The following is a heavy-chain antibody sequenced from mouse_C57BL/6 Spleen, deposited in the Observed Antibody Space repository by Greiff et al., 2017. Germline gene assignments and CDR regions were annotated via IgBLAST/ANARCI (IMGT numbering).Heavy chain of an antibody. CDR3: ARRDYYGDAMDY. V-gene: IGHV1-52*01. CDR2: IDPSDSET. CDR1: GYTFTSYW. Sequence: QVQLKQPGAELVRPGSSVKLSCKASGYTFTSYWMHWVKQRPIQGLEWIGNIDPSDSETHYNQKFKDKATLTVDKSSSTAYMQLSSLTSEDSAVYYCARRDYYGDAMDYWGQGTSVTVSS. J-gene: IGHJ4*01. D-gene: IGHD1-1*01.